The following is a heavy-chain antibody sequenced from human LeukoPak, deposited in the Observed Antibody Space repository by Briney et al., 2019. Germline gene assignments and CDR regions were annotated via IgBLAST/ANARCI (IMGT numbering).Heavy chain of an antibody. CDR1: GFTFSSYA. Sequence: PGGSLRLSCAASGFTFSSYAMSWVRQAPGKGLEWVSAISGSGGSTYYADSVKGRFTISRDNSKNTLYLQMNSLRAEDTAVYYCANDLGGRYFDWLLPDYWGQGTLVTVSS. CDR3: ANDLGGRYFDWLLPDY. J-gene: IGHJ4*02. D-gene: IGHD3-9*01. V-gene: IGHV3-23*01. CDR2: ISGSGGST.